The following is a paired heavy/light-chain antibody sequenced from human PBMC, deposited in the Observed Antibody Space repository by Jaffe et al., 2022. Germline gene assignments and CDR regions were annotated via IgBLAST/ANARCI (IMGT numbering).Heavy chain of an antibody. Sequence: QVQLVESGGGVVQPGGSLRLSCAASGLSLNNYGMHWVRQAPGKGLEWVSFIRIDSSDKYYADSVKGRFAISRDNSKNTVYLQMNSLRLEDTAVYYCAKDRDWNDNFFDLWGQGSLVTVSS. V-gene: IGHV3-30*02. D-gene: IGHD1-1*01. CDR1: GLSLNNYG. CDR3: AKDRDWNDNFFDL. J-gene: IGHJ5*02. CDR2: IRIDSSDK.
Light chain of an antibody. Sequence: SYVVTQPPSVSVAPGQTARFTCEGNNIGSKSVHWYQQKPGQAPVLVVYLDSDRPSGIPERFSGSNSGNTATLTISRVEVGDEADYYCQVWDNKNDRGVFGGGTKLTVL. CDR1: NIGSKS. V-gene: IGLV3-21*02. J-gene: IGLJ3*02. CDR2: LDS. CDR3: QVWDNKNDRGV.